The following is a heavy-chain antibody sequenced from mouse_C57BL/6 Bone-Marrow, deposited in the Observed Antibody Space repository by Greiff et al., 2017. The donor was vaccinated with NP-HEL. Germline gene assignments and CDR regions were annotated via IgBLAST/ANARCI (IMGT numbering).Heavy chain of an antibody. CDR1: GFSLTSYA. J-gene: IGHJ3*01. CDR3: ARNDYGPAWFAY. Sequence: VKLMESGPGLVAPSQSLSITCTVSGFSLTSYAISWVRQPPGKGLEWLGVIWTGGGTNYNSALKSRLSISKDNSKSQVFLKMNSLQTDDTARDYWARNDYGPAWFAYWGQGTLVTVSA. CDR2: IWTGGGT. V-gene: IGHV2-9-1*01. D-gene: IGHD1-1*01.